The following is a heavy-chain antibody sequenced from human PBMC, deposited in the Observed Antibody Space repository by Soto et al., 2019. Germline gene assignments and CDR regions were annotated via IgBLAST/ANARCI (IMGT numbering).Heavy chain of an antibody. V-gene: IGHV1-69*13. D-gene: IGHD2-2*01. Sequence: GASVKVSCKASGGTFSSYTINWVRQAPGQGPEWMGGIIPMSGTADYAQKFQGRVTITADESTSTAYMELSSLRSEDTAVYYCAREALLRSTSYNYFDYWGQGTLVTVSS. J-gene: IGHJ4*02. CDR3: AREALLRSTSYNYFDY. CDR2: IIPMSGTA. CDR1: GGTFSSYT.